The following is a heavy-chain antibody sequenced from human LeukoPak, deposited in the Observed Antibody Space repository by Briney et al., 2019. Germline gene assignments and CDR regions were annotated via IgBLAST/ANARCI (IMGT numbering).Heavy chain of an antibody. CDR3: ARGQYSSSPVFDF. J-gene: IGHJ4*02. CDR2: INHSGST. V-gene: IGHV4-39*07. Sequence: PSETLSLTCTVSGGSISSSSFHWSWIRQPPGKGLEWIGEINHSGSTKYNPSLKSRVTISEDTSKHQFSLKLSSVTAADTAVYYCARGQYSSSPVFDFWGQGTLVTVSS. CDR1: GGSISSSSFH. D-gene: IGHD6-6*01.